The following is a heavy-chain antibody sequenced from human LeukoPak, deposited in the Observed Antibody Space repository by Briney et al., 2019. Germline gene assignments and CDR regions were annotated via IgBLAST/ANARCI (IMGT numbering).Heavy chain of an antibody. CDR1: GDSVTSSY. Sequence: SETLSLTCSVSGDSVTSSYWNWIRQPAGKGLEWIGRIYTSGSTNYNPSLKSRVTMSVDTSKNQFSLKLSSVTAADTAVYYCARDGRPYDSSGYYYSAVTLYFDYWGQGTLVTVSS. J-gene: IGHJ4*02. CDR3: ARDGRPYDSSGYYYSAVTLYFDY. D-gene: IGHD3-22*01. CDR2: IYTSGST. V-gene: IGHV4-4*07.